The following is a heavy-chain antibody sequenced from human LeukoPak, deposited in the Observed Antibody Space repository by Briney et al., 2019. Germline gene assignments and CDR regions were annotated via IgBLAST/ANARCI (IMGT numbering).Heavy chain of an antibody. D-gene: IGHD5-12*01. CDR2: ISSNGGST. CDR3: VKGVVATMRHYFDY. Sequence: GGSLRLSCSASGLTFSSYAMHWVRQAPGKGLEYVSAISSNGGSTYYADSVKGRFTISRDNSKNTLYLQMSSLRAEDTAVYYCVKGVVATMRHYFDYWGQGTLVTVSS. J-gene: IGHJ4*02. CDR1: GLTFSSYA. V-gene: IGHV3-64D*06.